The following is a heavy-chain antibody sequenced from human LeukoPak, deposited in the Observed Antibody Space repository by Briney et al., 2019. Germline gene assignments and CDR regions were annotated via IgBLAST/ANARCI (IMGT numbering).Heavy chain of an antibody. V-gene: IGHV3-73*01. J-gene: IGHJ4*02. Sequence: GGSLRLSCAASGFTFSDSAMHWVRQASGKGLEWIGRIRSKDNGYATAYAASVKDRFTISRDDSKNAAYLQMNSLKTEDTAVYYCTRLSGDLTFDYWGQGTLVTVSS. CDR1: GFTFSDSA. CDR3: TRLSGDLTFDY. D-gene: IGHD6-25*01. CDR2: IRSKDNGYAT.